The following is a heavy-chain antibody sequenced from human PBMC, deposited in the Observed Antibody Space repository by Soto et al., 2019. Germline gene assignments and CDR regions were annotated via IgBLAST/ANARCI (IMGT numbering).Heavy chain of an antibody. CDR2: INGGNGNT. J-gene: IGHJ4*02. CDR1: GYTFTNYA. CDR3: ARGDYYDIHDY. D-gene: IGHD3-22*01. Sequence: ASVKVSCKASGYTFTNYAIHWVRQAPGQRLEWMGWINGGNGNTKYSQKFQGGVTITRDTSASTAYMELSSLRSEDTAVYYCARGDYYDIHDYWGQGTLVTVSS. V-gene: IGHV1-3*01.